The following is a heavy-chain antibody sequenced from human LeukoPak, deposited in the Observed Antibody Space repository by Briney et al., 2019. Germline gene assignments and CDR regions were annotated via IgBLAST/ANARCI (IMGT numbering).Heavy chain of an antibody. CDR1: GFTFSSYA. J-gene: IGHJ3*02. CDR2: ISGSGGST. D-gene: IGHD4-17*01. V-gene: IGHV3-23*01. Sequence: GGSLRLSCAASGFTFSSYAMSWVRQAPGKGLEWVSAISGSGGSTYYADSVKGRFTISRDNSKNTLYLQMNSLRAEDTAVYYCDSVTTSFDAFDIWGQGTMVTVSS. CDR3: DSVTTSFDAFDI.